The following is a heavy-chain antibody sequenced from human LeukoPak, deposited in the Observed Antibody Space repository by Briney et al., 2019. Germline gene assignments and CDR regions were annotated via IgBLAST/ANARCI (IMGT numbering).Heavy chain of an antibody. V-gene: IGHV3-21*01. CDR3: ARVFSGTYLNYHHFDY. CDR1: GFTFSSYG. CDR2: ISSSSSYI. J-gene: IGHJ4*02. D-gene: IGHD1-26*01. Sequence: GGSLRLSCAGSGFTFSSYGMNWVRQAPGKGLEWVSSISSSSSYIYYADSVKGRFTISRDNAKNSLYLQMNSLRAEDTAVYYCARVFSGTYLNYHHFDYWGQGTLVTVSS.